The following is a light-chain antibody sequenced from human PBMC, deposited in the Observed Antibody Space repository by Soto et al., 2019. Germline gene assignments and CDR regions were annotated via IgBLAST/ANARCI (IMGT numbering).Light chain of an antibody. V-gene: IGLV1-40*01. CDR1: SSNIGAGYD. CDR2: ANN. J-gene: IGLJ2*01. CDR3: ASWDVGQGV. Sequence: QSVLTQPPSVSGAPGQRVTISCTGSSSNIGAGYDVHWYQQVPGAAPKLLIYANNNRPSGVPDRFSGSKSGSSASLIISGLRPEDEAQYYCASWDVGQGVFGGGTKVTVL.